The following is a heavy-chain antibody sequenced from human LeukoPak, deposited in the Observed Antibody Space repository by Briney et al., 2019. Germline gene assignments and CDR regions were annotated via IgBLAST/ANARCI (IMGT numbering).Heavy chain of an antibody. Sequence: ASVKVSFKASGYTFTSYGISWVRQAPGQGLEWMGWISAYNGNTNYAQKPQGRVTMTTDTSTSTAYMELRSLRSDDTAVYYCATRGGTEYYFDYWGQGTLVTVSS. D-gene: IGHD3-10*01. J-gene: IGHJ4*02. V-gene: IGHV1-18*01. CDR2: ISAYNGNT. CDR1: GYTFTSYG. CDR3: ATRGGTEYYFDY.